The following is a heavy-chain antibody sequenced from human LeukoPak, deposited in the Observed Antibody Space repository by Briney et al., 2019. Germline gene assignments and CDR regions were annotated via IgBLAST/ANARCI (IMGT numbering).Heavy chain of an antibody. D-gene: IGHD2-21*02. CDR1: GGSISSYY. J-gene: IGHJ4*02. CDR3: ARQLREFDFDY. CDR2: IYYSGST. Sequence: SETLSLTCTVSGGSISSYYWSWIRQPPGKGLAWIGYIYYSGSTNYNPSLKSRVTISVDTSKNQFSLKLSSVTAADTAVYYCARQLREFDFDYWGQGTLVTVSS. V-gene: IGHV4-59*08.